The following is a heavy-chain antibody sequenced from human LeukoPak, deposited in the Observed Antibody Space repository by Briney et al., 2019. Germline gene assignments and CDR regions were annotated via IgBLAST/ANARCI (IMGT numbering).Heavy chain of an antibody. V-gene: IGHV3-64*01. Sequence: PGGSLRLSCAASGFTFSSYAMHWVRQAPGKGLEYVSAISSNGGSTYYANSVKGRFTISRDNSKNTLYLQMGSLRAEDMAVYYCARDFWFGGNAPWGQGTLVTVSS. CDR2: ISSNGGST. CDR3: ARDFWFGGNAP. D-gene: IGHD4-23*01. CDR1: GFTFSSYA. J-gene: IGHJ5*02.